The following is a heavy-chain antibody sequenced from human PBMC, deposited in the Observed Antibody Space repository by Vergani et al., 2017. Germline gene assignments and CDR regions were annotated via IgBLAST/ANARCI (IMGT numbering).Heavy chain of an antibody. CDR2: IRSKAYGGTT. D-gene: IGHD2-15*01. J-gene: IGHJ4*02. CDR3: ARDLGYCSGGSCSY. V-gene: IGHV3-49*03. CDR1: GFTFGDYA. Sequence: EVQLVESGGGLVQPGRSLRLSCTASGFTFGDYAMSWFRQAPGKGLEWVGFIRSKAYGGTTEYAASVKGRFTISRDDSKNIAYLQMNSLKTEDTAVYYCARDLGYCSGGSCSYWGQGTLVTVSS.